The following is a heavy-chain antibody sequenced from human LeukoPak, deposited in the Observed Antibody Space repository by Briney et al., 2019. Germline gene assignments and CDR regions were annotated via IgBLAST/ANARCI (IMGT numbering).Heavy chain of an antibody. D-gene: IGHD6-19*01. CDR3: AKDMGSSGWYLSFDN. Sequence: GRSLGLSCAASGFTFDDYAMHWVRQAPGKGLEWVSGINWNSGSIGYADSVKGRFTISRDNAKNSLYLQMNSLRAEDMALYYCAKDMGSSGWYLSFDNWGQGTLVTVSS. CDR2: INWNSGSI. V-gene: IGHV3-9*03. CDR1: GFTFDDYA. J-gene: IGHJ4*02.